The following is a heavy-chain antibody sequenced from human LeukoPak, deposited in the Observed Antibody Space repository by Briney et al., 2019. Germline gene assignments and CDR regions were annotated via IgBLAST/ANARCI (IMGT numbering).Heavy chain of an antibody. Sequence: KPSETLSLTCAVSGGSIRSNWWNWVRQPPGKGLEWIGEIYHSGSTTYNPSLKSRVTISVDKSNNQFSLRLSSVTAADTAVYYCARVEGGVCSSTSCYGWLDYWGQGTLVTVSS. V-gene: IGHV4-4*02. D-gene: IGHD2-2*01. J-gene: IGHJ4*02. CDR2: IYHSGST. CDR1: GGSIRSNW. CDR3: ARVEGGVCSSTSCYGWLDY.